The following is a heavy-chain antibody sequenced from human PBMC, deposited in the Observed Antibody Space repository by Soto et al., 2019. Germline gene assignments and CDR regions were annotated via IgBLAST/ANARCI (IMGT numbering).Heavy chain of an antibody. CDR1: GCTFSSYA. J-gene: IGHJ6*02. D-gene: IGHD1-26*01. CDR3: ARDGWVGATSHGMDV. Sequence: SVEVSCKASGCTFSSYAISWVRQAPGQGLEWMGGIIPIFGTANYAQKFQGRVTITADEATSTAYIELSSLRSEDTAVYYCARDGWVGATSHGMDVWGQGTTVTVSS. V-gene: IGHV1-69*13. CDR2: IIPIFGTA.